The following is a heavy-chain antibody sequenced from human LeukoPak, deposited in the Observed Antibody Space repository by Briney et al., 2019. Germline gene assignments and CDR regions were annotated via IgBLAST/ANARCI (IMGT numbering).Heavy chain of an antibody. CDR2: INPNNGDT. J-gene: IGHJ5*02. Sequence: ASVKVSCKASGYTFTSYYMHWVRQAPGQGLQWMGWINPNNGDTNYAQNFQGRVTMTRDTSISTAYMELSRLRSGDTAVYYCARDSDSGTSWTNWFDPWGQGTLVTVSS. CDR3: ARDSDSGTSWTNWFDP. V-gene: IGHV1-2*02. CDR1: GYTFTSYY. D-gene: IGHD1-26*01.